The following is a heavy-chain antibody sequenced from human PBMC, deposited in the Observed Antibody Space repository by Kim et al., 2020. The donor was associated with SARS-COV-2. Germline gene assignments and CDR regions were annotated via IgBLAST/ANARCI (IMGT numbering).Heavy chain of an antibody. J-gene: IGHJ4*02. D-gene: IGHD6-13*01. CDR2: ISSNGNTI. V-gene: IGHV3-48*03. CDR3: ARVKRGQQLDY. Sequence: GGSLRLSCAASGFIFSSYEMNWVRQAPGKGLEWVSYISSNGNTIYYADSVKGRLTIARDNAKNSLYLQMNSLRAEDTAVYYCARVKRGQQLDYWGQGTLVTVSS. CDR1: GFIFSSYE.